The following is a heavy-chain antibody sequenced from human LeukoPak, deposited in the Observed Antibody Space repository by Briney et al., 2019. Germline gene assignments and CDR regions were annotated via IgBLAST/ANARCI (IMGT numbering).Heavy chain of an antibody. D-gene: IGHD6-13*01. CDR3: ARAGYSSSWYGHDAFDI. J-gene: IGHJ3*02. CDR1: GGSISSYY. CDR2: IYYSGST. Sequence: SETLSLTCTVSGGSISSYYWSWIRPPPGKGLEWIGYIYYSGSTNYNPSLKSRVTISVDTSKNQFSLKLSSVTAADTAVYYCARAGYSSSWYGHDAFDIWGQGTMVTVSS. V-gene: IGHV4-59*13.